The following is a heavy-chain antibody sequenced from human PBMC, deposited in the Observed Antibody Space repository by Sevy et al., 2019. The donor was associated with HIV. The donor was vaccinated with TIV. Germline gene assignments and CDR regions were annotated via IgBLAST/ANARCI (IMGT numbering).Heavy chain of an antibody. CDR1: GFTFSNAW. CDR3: NTDLAYGDDWKGY. D-gene: IGHD4-17*01. CDR2: IKSKTDGGTT. J-gene: IGHJ4*02. Sequence: GGSLRLSCVVSGFTFSNAWMYWVRQAPGKGLEWVGRIKSKTDGGTTDYIAPVRSRFVISRDDSRDTVYLQMNSLKTEDTAVDYCNTDLAYGDDWKGYWGQGTLVTVSS. V-gene: IGHV3-15*01.